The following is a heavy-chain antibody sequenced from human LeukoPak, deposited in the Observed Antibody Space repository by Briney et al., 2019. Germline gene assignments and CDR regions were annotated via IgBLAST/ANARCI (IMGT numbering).Heavy chain of an antibody. CDR1: GGSFSGYY. V-gene: IGHV4-34*01. CDR2: INHNGRT. D-gene: IGHD3-10*01. CDR3: ARGRFTGGGFGELHD. Sequence: SETLSLTCEVYGGSFSGYYWSWIRQPPGKGLEWIGEINHNGRTNYIPSLKSRVTISVDTSKNQFSLKLSPVTAADTAVYYCARGRFTGGGFGELHDWGRGILVTVSS. J-gene: IGHJ4*02.